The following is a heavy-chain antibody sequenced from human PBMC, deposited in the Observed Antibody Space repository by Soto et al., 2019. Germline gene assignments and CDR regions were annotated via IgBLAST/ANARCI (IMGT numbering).Heavy chain of an antibody. V-gene: IGHV4-30-4*01. J-gene: IGHJ4*02. Sequence: SETLSLTCTVSGDSISSGDYYWSWIRQPPGKGLEWIGCIYYSGNTYYNPSLKRRFSISVDTSKNQFSLQLSSVTVADTAVYNCARDFKRYSSPAGPLEQWGLGTLVTVSS. CDR1: GDSISSGDYY. CDR2: IYYSGNT. D-gene: IGHD6-13*01. CDR3: ARDFKRYSSPAGPLEQ.